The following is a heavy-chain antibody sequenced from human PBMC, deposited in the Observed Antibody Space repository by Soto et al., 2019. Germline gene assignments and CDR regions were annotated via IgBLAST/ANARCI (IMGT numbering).Heavy chain of an antibody. Sequence: SETLSLTYSVSGGSISSYYWSWIRQPPGKGLEWIGSIYYSGRTNYSPSLRSRITISDDTSKNQFFLKLTSVAAADTAVYYCARGSLDVWGQGTTVTAP. CDR1: GGSISSYY. V-gene: IGHV4-59*01. D-gene: IGHD6-19*01. CDR3: ARGSLDV. CDR2: IYYSGRT. J-gene: IGHJ6*02.